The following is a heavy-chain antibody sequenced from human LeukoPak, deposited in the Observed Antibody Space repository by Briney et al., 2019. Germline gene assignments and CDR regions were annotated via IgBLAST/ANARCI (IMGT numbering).Heavy chain of an antibody. J-gene: IGHJ4*02. D-gene: IGHD3-3*01. CDR2: INHSGST. CDR3: ARITTLXDFWSAHYYFDY. CDR1: GGSFSGYY. V-gene: IGHV4-34*01. Sequence: SETLSLTCAVYGGSFSGYYWSWIRQPPGKGLEWIGEINHSGSTNYNPSLKSRVTISVDTSKNQFSLKLSSVTAADTAVYYCARITTLXDFWSAHYYFDYWGQGTLVTV.